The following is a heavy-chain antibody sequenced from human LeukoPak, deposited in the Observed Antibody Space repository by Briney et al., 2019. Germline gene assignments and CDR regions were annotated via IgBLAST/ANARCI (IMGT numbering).Heavy chain of an antibody. Sequence: GGSLRLSCAASGFTFDDYGMSWVRQAPGKGLEWVSGINWNGGSTGYADSVKGRFTISRDNAKNSLYLQMNSLRAEDTALYYCARGGGYENPYYYYMDVWGKGTTVTVS. J-gene: IGHJ6*03. D-gene: IGHD5-12*01. CDR3: ARGGGYENPYYYYMDV. V-gene: IGHV3-20*04. CDR2: INWNGGST. CDR1: GFTFDDYG.